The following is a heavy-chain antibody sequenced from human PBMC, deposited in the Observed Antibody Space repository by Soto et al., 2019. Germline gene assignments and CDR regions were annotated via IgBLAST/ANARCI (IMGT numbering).Heavy chain of an antibody. CDR1: GYTFTSSW. CDR3: ARLASGLDY. V-gene: IGHV5-51*01. D-gene: IGHD1-26*01. CDR2: IFPADSDT. Sequence: PGESLKISCKGSGYTFTSSWIGWVRQMPGKGLEWMGIIFPADSDTRYSPSFRGQATISADKSIDTAYLQWSSLKASDTAMYYCARLASGLDYWGQGTLVTVSS. J-gene: IGHJ4*02.